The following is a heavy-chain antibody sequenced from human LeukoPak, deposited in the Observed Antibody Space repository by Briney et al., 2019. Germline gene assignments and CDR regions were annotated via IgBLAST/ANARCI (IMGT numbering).Heavy chain of an antibody. J-gene: IGHJ2*01. CDR1: GVSISSGGYS. Sequence: PSETLSLTAAVSGVSISSGGYSWSWIRQPPGEGLEWIGYIYYRGSAYYNPSLKSLATISLDTSKNKFSLKLSSVTPADTAVSFCARCAKGYWYCDLWARGTLLTVSS. V-gene: IGHV4-30-4*07. CDR2: IYYRGSA. CDR3: ARCAKGYWYCDL.